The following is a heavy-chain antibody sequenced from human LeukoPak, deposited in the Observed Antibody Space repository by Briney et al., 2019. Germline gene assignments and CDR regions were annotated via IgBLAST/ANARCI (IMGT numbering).Heavy chain of an antibody. J-gene: IGHJ4*02. CDR3: ARGSQVDDFWSGYRAPLDY. Sequence: SETLSLTCTVSGGSISSDRYYWVWIRQPPGKGLEWIGSIYYSGSTFYNPSLQSRVTISVDTSKNQFSLRLSSVTATDTAVYYCARGSQVDDFWSGYRAPLDYWGQGTLVTVSS. D-gene: IGHD3-3*01. CDR2: IYYSGST. CDR1: GGSISSDRYY. V-gene: IGHV4-39*01.